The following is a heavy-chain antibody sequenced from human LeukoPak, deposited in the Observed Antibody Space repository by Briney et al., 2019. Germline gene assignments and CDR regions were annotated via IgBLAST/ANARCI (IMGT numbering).Heavy chain of an antibody. V-gene: IGHV3-9*01. D-gene: IGHD3-22*01. CDR2: ISWNSGSM. J-gene: IGHJ4*02. Sequence: GGSLRLSCAASGFSFDDYAMHWVRQAPGKGLEWVAGISWNSGSMDYVDSVKGRFTISRDNAKKSVYLQMNSLRAEDTAVYYCARAASYYYDSSGYYYPKAFDYWGQGTLVTVSS. CDR3: ARAASYYYDSSGYYYPKAFDY. CDR1: GFSFDDYA.